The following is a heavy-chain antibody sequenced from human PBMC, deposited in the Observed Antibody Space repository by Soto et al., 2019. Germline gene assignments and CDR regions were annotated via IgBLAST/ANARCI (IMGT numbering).Heavy chain of an antibody. V-gene: IGHV3-30*18. Sequence: PVVSLRLSCAASGFTFSSYGMHWVRQAPGKGLEWVAVISYDGSNKYYADSVKGRFTISRDNSKNTLYLQMNSLRAEDTAVYYCAKEITMIVVAPLDYWGQGTLVTSPQ. CDR2: ISYDGSNK. CDR3: AKEITMIVVAPLDY. D-gene: IGHD3-22*01. J-gene: IGHJ4*02. CDR1: GFTFSSYG.